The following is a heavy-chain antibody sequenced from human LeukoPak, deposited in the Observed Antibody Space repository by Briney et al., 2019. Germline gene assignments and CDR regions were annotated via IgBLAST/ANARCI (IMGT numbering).Heavy chain of an antibody. J-gene: IGHJ4*02. CDR1: GFTFTNYV. Sequence: GGSLRLSCVVSGFTFTNYVVHWARQAPGKGLEWVTLVSSDGGIKYYADSVKGRFSVSRDISKNTLYLQMNSLRVDDTAVYYCVRDSETTPIHVLGYWGQGTLVTVSS. D-gene: IGHD2-15*01. CDR3: VRDSETTPIHVLGY. V-gene: IGHV3-30-3*01. CDR2: VSSDGGIK.